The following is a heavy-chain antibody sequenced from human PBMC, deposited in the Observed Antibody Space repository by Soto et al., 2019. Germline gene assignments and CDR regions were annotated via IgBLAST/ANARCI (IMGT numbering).Heavy chain of an antibody. CDR2: ISAYNGNT. V-gene: IGHV1-18*01. D-gene: IGHD3-22*01. J-gene: IGHJ3*02. CDR1: GYTFTSYG. Sequence: ASGWVSCKASGYTFTSYGISWVRQAPGQGLEWMGWISAYNGNTNYAQKLQGRVTMTTDTSTSTAYMELRSLRSDDTAVYYCARERRYYDSSGYYDAFDIWGQGTMVTVSS. CDR3: ARERRYYDSSGYYDAFDI.